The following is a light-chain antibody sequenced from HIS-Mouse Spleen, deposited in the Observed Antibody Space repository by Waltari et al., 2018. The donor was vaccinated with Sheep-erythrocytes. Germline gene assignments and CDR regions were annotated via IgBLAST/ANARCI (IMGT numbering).Light chain of an antibody. CDR3: MQGTHWPRA. CDR1: QSLVHSDGNTY. V-gene: IGKV2-30*02. Sequence: DVVMTQSPLSLPVTLGQPASISCRSSQSLVHSDGNTYLNWFQQRPGQSPRRLIYKVSNRDSGVPDRCSGRGSGTDFTLKISRVEAGDVGVYYCMQGTHWPRAFGQGTKVEIK. CDR2: KVS. J-gene: IGKJ1*01.